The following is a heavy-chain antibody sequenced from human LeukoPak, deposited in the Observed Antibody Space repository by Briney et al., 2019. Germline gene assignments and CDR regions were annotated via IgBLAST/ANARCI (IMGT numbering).Heavy chain of an antibody. Sequence: PGGTLRLSCAASGFTFSSYGMSWVRQAPGKGLEWVSAISGSGGSTYYADSVKGRFTISRDNSQNTLYLQMSGLRAEDTAIYYCARIGAPSEGEIGYNYMDVWGKGTTVTVSS. CDR2: ISGSGGST. CDR1: GFTFSSYG. CDR3: ARIGAPSEGEIGYNYMDV. J-gene: IGHJ6*03. V-gene: IGHV3-23*01. D-gene: IGHD3-16*01.